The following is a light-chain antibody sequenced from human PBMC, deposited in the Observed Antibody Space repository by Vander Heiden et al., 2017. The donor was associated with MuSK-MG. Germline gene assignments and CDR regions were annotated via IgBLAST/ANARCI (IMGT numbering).Light chain of an antibody. CDR2: WAS. CDR3: QQDDSTPHT. Sequence: DIVMTQSPDSLAVSLGERATINCKSSQIVLYSSNNKNYLAWYQQKPGQPPKLLIYWASTRESGVPDRFSGSGSGTDFTLTISSLQAEDVAVYYCQQDDSTPHTFGQGTKMEIK. J-gene: IGKJ2*01. CDR1: QIVLYSSNNKNY. V-gene: IGKV4-1*01.